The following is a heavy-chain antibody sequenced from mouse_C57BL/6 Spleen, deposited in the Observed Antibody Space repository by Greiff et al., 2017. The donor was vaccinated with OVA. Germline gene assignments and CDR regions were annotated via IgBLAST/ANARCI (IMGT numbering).Heavy chain of an antibody. D-gene: IGHD1-1*01. V-gene: IGHV1-64*01. J-gene: IGHJ1*03. Sequence: QVQLQQPGAELVKPGASVKLSCKASGYTFTSYWMHWVKQRPGQGLEWIGMIHPTSGRTNYNEKFKSKATLTVDKSSSTAYMQLSSLTSEDAAVYYCARLMMTTVVDYWYFDVWGTGTTVTVSS. CDR2: IHPTSGRT. CDR1: GYTFTSYW. CDR3: ARLMMTTVVDYWYFDV.